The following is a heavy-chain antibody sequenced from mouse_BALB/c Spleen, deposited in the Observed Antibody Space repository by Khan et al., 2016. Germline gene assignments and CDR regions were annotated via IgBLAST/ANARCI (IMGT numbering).Heavy chain of an antibody. CDR3: ARYDYAMDY. J-gene: IGHJ4*01. CDR1: GYTFTNYG. D-gene: IGHD2-14*01. V-gene: IGHV9-3*02. CDR2: INTNTGEP. Sequence: QIQLVQSGPELKKPGETVKISCKASGYTFTNYGMNWVKQAPGKGLKWMGWINTNTGEPTYAEEFKGRFAFSLDTSASTAHLQINNLKNEDTATYFCARYDYAMDYWGQGTSVTVSS.